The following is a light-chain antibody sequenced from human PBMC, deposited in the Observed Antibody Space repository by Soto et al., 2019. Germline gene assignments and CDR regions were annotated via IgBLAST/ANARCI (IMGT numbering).Light chain of an antibody. CDR2: LNSDGSH. CDR3: QTWVTGIQV. J-gene: IGLJ2*01. V-gene: IGLV4-69*01. Sequence: QSVLTQSPSASASLGASVKLTCTLSSGHSSYAIAWHQQQPEKGPRSLMKLNSDGSHSKGDGIPDRFSGSSSGTERYLTISSLQSEDEADYYCQTWVTGIQVFGGGTKLTAL. CDR1: SGHSSYA.